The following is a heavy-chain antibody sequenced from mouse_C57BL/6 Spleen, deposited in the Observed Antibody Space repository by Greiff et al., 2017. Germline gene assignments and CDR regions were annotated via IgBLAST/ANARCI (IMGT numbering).Heavy chain of an antibody. D-gene: IGHD2-5*01. CDR2: IWSGGST. Sequence: VKLKQSGPGLVQPSQSLSITCTVSGFSLTSYGVHWVRQSPGKGLEWLGVIWSGGSTDYNAAFISRLSISKDNSKSQVFFKMNSLQADDTAIYYCARIRSNYYFDYWGQGTTLTVSS. CDR1: GFSLTSYG. V-gene: IGHV2-2*01. J-gene: IGHJ2*01. CDR3: ARIRSNYYFDY.